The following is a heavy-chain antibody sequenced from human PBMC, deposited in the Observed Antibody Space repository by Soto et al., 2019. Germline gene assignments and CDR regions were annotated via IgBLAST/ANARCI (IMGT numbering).Heavy chain of an antibody. J-gene: IGHJ4*02. V-gene: IGHV3-53*01. CDR2: IYSGGST. CDR1: GFTVSSNY. CDR3: ARDTPYSSNDY. D-gene: IGHD6-19*01. Sequence: GGSLRLSCAASGFTVSSNYMSWVRQAPGKGLEWVSVIYSGGSTYYADSVKGRFTISRDNSKNTLYLQMNSLRAEDTAVYYCARDTPYSSNDYWGQGTLVTVSS.